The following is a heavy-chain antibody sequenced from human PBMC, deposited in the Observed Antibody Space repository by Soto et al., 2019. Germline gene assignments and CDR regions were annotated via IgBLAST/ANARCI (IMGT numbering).Heavy chain of an antibody. Sequence: PGGSLRLSCAASGFTFSSYGMHWVRQAPGKGPEWVAVISYDGSNKYHADSVKGRFTISRDNSKNTLYLQMNSLRAEDTAVYYCAKDKVPVVVTAPFDYWGQGTLVTVSS. CDR1: GFTFSSYG. CDR2: ISYDGSNK. D-gene: IGHD2-21*02. CDR3: AKDKVPVVVTAPFDY. V-gene: IGHV3-30*18. J-gene: IGHJ4*02.